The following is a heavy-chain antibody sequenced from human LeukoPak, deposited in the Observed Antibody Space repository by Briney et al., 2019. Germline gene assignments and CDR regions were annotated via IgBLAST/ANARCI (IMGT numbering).Heavy chain of an antibody. D-gene: IGHD3-22*01. CDR3: ASRHYDSSGYYYGFDY. Sequence: SVKVSCKASGGTFSSYATSWVRQAPGQGLEWMGGIIPIFGTANYAQKFQGRVTITADESTSTAYMELSSLRSEDTAVYYCASRHYDSSGYYYGFDYWGQGTLVTVSS. CDR1: GGTFSSYA. J-gene: IGHJ4*02. V-gene: IGHV1-69*01. CDR2: IIPIFGTA.